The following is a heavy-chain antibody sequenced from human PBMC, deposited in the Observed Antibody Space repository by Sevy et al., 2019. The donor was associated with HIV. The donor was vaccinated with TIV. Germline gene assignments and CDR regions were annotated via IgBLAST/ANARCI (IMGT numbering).Heavy chain of an antibody. CDR1: GFTLSGFG. Sequence: GGSLRLSCAVSGFTLSGFGMHWVRQAPGKGLEWVAVIFSDGSNKDFADSVKGRFTISRDNAKNTLYLQMNSLRPEDTAVYYCAREPYGYFDLWGRGTLVTVSS. CDR2: IFSDGSNK. CDR3: AREPYGYFDL. V-gene: IGHV3-30*03. J-gene: IGHJ2*01.